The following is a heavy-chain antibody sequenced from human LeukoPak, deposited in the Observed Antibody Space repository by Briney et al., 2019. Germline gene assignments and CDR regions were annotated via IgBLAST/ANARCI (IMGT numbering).Heavy chain of an antibody. V-gene: IGHV4-34*01. CDR3: ARGRRLGIQLYKGYFDY. Sequence: GSLRLSCAASAFTFSSYSMKWVRQPPGKGLEWIGEINHSGSTNYNPSLKRRVTISVDTSKNQFSLKLSSVTAADTAVYYCARGRRLGIQLYKGYFDYWGQGTLVTVSS. J-gene: IGHJ4*02. D-gene: IGHD5-18*01. CDR1: AFTFSSYS. CDR2: INHSGST.